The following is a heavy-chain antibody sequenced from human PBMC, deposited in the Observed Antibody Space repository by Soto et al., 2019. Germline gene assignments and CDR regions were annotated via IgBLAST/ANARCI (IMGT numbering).Heavy chain of an antibody. CDR1: GGSVSSGSYY. D-gene: IGHD3-9*01. CDR3: ASSYYDILTGYQDYYGMDV. Sequence: SETLSLTCTVSGGSVSSGSYYWSWIRQPPGKGLEWIGYIYYSGSTNYNPSLKSRVTISVATSKNQFSLKLSCVTAADTAVYYCASSYYDILTGYQDYYGMDVWGQGTTVTVSS. V-gene: IGHV4-61*01. CDR2: IYYSGST. J-gene: IGHJ6*02.